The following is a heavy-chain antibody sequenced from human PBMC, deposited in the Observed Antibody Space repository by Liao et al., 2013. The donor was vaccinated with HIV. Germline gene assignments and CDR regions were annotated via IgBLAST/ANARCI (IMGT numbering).Heavy chain of an antibody. D-gene: IGHD3-10*01. V-gene: IGHV4-34*11. Sequence: QVQLQQWGAGLLKPSETLSLTCAVYGGSLSGYQWNWIRQSPGKGLEWLGYMSSTGNTDQNPSLKSRISIAVDTSKSQFSLNLDSVTAADTAVYFCARVLRREEGSGRLDYWGQGILVTVSS. CDR1: GGSLSGYQ. J-gene: IGHJ4*02. CDR3: ARVLRREEGSGRLDY. CDR2: MSSTGNT.